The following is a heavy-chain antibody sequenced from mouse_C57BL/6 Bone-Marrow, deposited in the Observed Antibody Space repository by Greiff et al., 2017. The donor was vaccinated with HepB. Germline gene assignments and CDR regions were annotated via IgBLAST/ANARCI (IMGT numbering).Heavy chain of an antibody. J-gene: IGHJ1*03. CDR3: ARASITTVVAHWYFDV. Sequence: VQLQQSGPELVRPGVSVKISCKGSGYTFTDYAMHWVKQSHAKSLEWIGVISTYYGDASYNQKFKDKATMTVDKSSSTAYMQLSSLTSEDSAVYFCARASITTVVAHWYFDVWGTGTTVTVSS. V-gene: IGHV1-67*01. CDR1: GYTFTDYA. CDR2: ISTYYGDA. D-gene: IGHD1-1*01.